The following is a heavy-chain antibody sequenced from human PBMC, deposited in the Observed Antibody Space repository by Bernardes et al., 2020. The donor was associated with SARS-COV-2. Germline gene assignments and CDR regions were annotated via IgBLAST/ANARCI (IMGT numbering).Heavy chain of an antibody. V-gene: IGHV3-7*03. J-gene: IGHJ1*01. Sequence: GGSLRLSRAASGFTFRNYWMSWVRQAPGKGLEWVANIKGDGSKRSSVDSVKGRFTISRDNSKNTLYLQMNSLRAEDTAVYYCAKVGEYYDSSGYYRAPEYFQHWGQGTLVTVSS. CDR2: IKGDGSKR. CDR3: AKVGEYYDSSGYYRAPEYFQH. CDR1: GFTFRNYW. D-gene: IGHD3-22*01.